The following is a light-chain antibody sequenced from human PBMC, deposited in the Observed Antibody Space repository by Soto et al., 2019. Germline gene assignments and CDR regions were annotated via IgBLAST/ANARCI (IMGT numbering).Light chain of an antibody. J-gene: IGKJ4*01. CDR1: QSVNIY. Sequence: IQMTQSPAALSVSTGDRATLSCRASQSVNIYLAWYQQKPGQAPRLLIFGASYRATGIPARFSGSGSGTEFNLTIISLQSEDFAVYFCQQYYDWLRLTFGGGTKV. CDR3: QQYYDWLRLT. CDR2: GAS. V-gene: IGKV3D-15*01.